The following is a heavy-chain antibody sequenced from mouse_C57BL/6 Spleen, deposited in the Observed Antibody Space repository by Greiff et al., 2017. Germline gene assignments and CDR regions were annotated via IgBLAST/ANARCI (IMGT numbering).Heavy chain of an antibody. CDR1: GYTFTDYN. Sequence: DVKLQESGPELVKPGASVKIPCKASGYTFTDYNMDWVKQSHGKSLEWIGDINPNNGGTIYNQKFKGKATLTVDKSSSTAYMELRSLTSEDTAVYYCARMGSPPRFAYGGQGTLVTVSA. CDR3: ARMGSPPRFAY. J-gene: IGHJ3*01. CDR2: INPNNGGT. V-gene: IGHV1-18*01. D-gene: IGHD2-3*01.